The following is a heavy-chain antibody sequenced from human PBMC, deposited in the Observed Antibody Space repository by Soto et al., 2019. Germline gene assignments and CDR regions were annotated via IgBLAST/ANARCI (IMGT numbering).Heavy chain of an antibody. J-gene: IGHJ6*03. Sequence: SETLSLTCAVSGGSISSSNWWSWVRQPPGKGLEWIGEIYHSGSINYNPSLKSRVTISVDKSKNQFSLKLSSVTAADTAVYYCARSKLELHYYYYYYMDVWGKGTTVTVSS. CDR2: IYHSGSI. D-gene: IGHD1-7*01. CDR3: ARSKLELHYYYYYYMDV. CDR1: GGSISSSNW. V-gene: IGHV4-4*02.